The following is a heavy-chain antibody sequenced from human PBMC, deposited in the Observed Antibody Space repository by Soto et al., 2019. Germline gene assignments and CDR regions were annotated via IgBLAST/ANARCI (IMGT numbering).Heavy chain of an antibody. Sequence: EVQLVESGGGLVQPGGSLRLSCAASGFTFSSYDMHWVRQATGKGLEWVSAIGTAGDTYYPGSVKGRFTISRENAKNSLYLQMNSQRAGDTAVYYCARATPSSSGWPRLGVDGMDVWGQGTPVTVSS. J-gene: IGHJ6*02. D-gene: IGHD6-19*01. CDR1: GFTFSSYD. CDR2: IGTAGDT. CDR3: ARATPSSSGWPRLGVDGMDV. V-gene: IGHV3-13*04.